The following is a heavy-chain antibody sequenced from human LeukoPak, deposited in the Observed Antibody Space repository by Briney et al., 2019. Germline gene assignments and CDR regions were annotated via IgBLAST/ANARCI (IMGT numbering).Heavy chain of an antibody. V-gene: IGHV5-51*01. D-gene: IGHD1-1*01. CDR1: GASFTTYW. CDR2: IYLGDSDT. J-gene: IGHJ4*02. CDR3: VRHRNWNYDY. Sequence: GKFLKISCKGSGASFTTYWIGRVRQMPGKGLEWMGIIYLGDSDTRYSPSFQGQVTISADKSINTAYLQWSSLKASDTAMYYCVRHRNWNYDYWGQGTLVTVSS.